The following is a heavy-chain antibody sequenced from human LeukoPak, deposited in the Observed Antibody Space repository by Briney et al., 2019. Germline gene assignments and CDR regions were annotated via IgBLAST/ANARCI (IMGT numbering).Heavy chain of an antibody. D-gene: IGHD1-26*01. V-gene: IGHV1-2*02. J-gene: IGHJ4*02. Sequence: ASVKVSCKASGYTFTGYYMHWVRQAHGQGLEWMGWINPNSGGTNYAQKFQGRVTMTRDTSISTAYMELSRLRSDDTAVYYCARDSSGSYSTDYWGQGTLVTVSS. CDR2: INPNSGGT. CDR3: ARDSSGSYSTDY. CDR1: GYTFTGYY.